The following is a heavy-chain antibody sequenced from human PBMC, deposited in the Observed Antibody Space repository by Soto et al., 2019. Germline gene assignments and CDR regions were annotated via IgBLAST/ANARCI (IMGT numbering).Heavy chain of an antibody. J-gene: IGHJ4*02. Sequence: SETLSLTCTVSGDSINSADYYWNWIRQTPGKGLEWIGHIYYSGTTDYNPSLKSRVTISLDTSKNQFTLRLNSVTAADTAIYYCASRRSYYASGTDHWGQGTLVTVSS. D-gene: IGHD3-10*01. CDR3: ASRRSYYASGTDH. CDR2: IYYSGTT. CDR1: GDSINSADYY. V-gene: IGHV4-30-4*01.